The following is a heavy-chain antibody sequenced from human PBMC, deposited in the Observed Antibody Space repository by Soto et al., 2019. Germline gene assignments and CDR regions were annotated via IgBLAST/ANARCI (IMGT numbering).Heavy chain of an antibody. D-gene: IGHD3-16*01. CDR2: IIYDESDR. J-gene: IGHJ6*02. V-gene: IGHV3-74*01. CDR1: GFTFSSYW. CDR3: GRGVMGHYGIDV. Sequence: EVQLVESGGGLVQPGGSLRLSCAASGFTFSSYWLHWARQAPGKGLVWVSRIIYDESDRGYADSVKGRFTISRDNANNMLYLQINSLRAKDTDADFYGRGVMGHYGIDVWGQGTTVSVSS.